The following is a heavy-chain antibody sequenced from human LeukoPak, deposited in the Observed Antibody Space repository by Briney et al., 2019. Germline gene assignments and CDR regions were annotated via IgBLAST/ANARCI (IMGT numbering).Heavy chain of an antibody. CDR3: AKSGVSDSSGYMFLE. V-gene: IGHV4-61*01. CDR1: GGSVSSNTYY. D-gene: IGHD3-22*01. Sequence: SETLSLTCTVSGGSVSSNTYYWNWIRQPPGKGPEWIGYIFYSGSTNYNPSLKSRVTISLDKSKNQFSLKVNSVTAADTAVYYCAKSGVSDSSGYMFLEWGQGTLVTVSS. J-gene: IGHJ4*02. CDR2: IFYSGST.